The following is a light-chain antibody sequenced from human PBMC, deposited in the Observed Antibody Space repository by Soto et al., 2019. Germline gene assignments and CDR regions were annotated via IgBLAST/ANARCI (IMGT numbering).Light chain of an antibody. CDR2: RND. CDR1: SSNIGSNY. V-gene: IGLV1-47*01. CDR3: ATWDDGMRGV. Sequence: QSVLTQPPSASGTPGQRVTISCSGSSSNIGSNYVYWYQQFPGTAPKLLISRNDQRPSGVPDRFSGSKTGTSASLAISGLRPEDEADYYCATWDDGMRGVFGGGTKLTVL. J-gene: IGLJ2*01.